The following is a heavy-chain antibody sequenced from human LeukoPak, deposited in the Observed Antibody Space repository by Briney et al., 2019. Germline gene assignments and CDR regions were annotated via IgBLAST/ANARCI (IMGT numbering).Heavy chain of an antibody. CDR2: IYYSGST. D-gene: IGHD6-13*01. CDR1: GGSISSSSYY. CDR3: ARHSTGYTSS. Sequence: SETLSLTCTVSGGSISSSSYYWGWLRQPPGRGLEWIGSIYYSGSTYYNPSLKSRVTISVDTSKNQFSLQLSCVTAADTAVYYCARHSTGYTSSWGKGTLGTVSS. J-gene: IGHJ4*02. V-gene: IGHV4-39*07.